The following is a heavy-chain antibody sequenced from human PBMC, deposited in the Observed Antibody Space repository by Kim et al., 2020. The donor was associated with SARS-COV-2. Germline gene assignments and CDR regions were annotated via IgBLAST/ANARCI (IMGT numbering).Heavy chain of an antibody. CDR1: GGTFSSYA. D-gene: IGHD3-10*01. CDR3: ARDRSFGGYIYDY. V-gene: IGHV1-69*13. CDR2: IIPIFGTA. Sequence: SVKVSCKASGGTFSSYAISWVRQAPGQGLEWMGGIIPIFGTANYAQKFQGRVTITADESTSTAYMELSSLRTEDTAVYYCARDRSFGGYIYDYWDQGTLVTVSS. J-gene: IGHJ4*02.